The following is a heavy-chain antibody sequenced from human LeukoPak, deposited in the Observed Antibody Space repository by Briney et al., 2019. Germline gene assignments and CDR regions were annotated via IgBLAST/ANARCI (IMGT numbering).Heavy chain of an antibody. J-gene: IGHJ4*02. V-gene: IGHV1-69*13. CDR1: GGTFSSYA. Sequence: ASVKVSCKASGGTFSSYAISWVRQAPGQGLEWMGGIIPIFGTANYAQKFQGRVTITADESTSTAYMELSSLRSEDTAVYYCAKDSRALWFGESHYWGQGTLVTVSS. CDR3: AKDSRALWFGESHY. D-gene: IGHD3-10*01. CDR2: IIPIFGTA.